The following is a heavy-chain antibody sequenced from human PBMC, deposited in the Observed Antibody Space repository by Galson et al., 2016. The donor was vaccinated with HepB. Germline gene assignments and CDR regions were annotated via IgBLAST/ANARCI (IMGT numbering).Heavy chain of an antibody. CDR1: GFTFSSYT. Sequence: SLRLSCAASGFTFSSYTMNWVRQAPGKGLEWVSYISSTSSSIYYADSVKGRFTISRDNAKNSVYLQMNSLSDEDTAVYYCARENLRGSYRSGFLYLFDSWGQGTLVAGSS. J-gene: IGHJ4*02. CDR3: ARENLRGSYRSGFLYLFDS. CDR2: ISSTSSSI. V-gene: IGHV3-48*02. D-gene: IGHD3-16*02.